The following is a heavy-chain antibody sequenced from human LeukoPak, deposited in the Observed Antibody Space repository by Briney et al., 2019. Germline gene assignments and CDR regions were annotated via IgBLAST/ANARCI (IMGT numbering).Heavy chain of an antibody. Sequence: GGSLRLSCTASGFTFGDFVMSWVRQAPGKGPEWVSFIRSTTYDETTEYAASVQGRFTIPRDDFRGIAYLQMNSLKTEDTAVYHCARGCGGDCAAFDNWGQGTLVTVSS. CDR1: GFTFGDFV. J-gene: IGHJ4*02. CDR2: IRSTTYDETT. V-gene: IGHV3-49*04. CDR3: ARGCGGDCAAFDN. D-gene: IGHD2-21*02.